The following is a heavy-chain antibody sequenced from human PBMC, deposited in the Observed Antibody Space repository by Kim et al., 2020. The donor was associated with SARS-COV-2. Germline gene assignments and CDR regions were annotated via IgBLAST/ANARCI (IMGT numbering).Heavy chain of an antibody. D-gene: IGHD1-26*01. CDR2: INTNTGNP. CDR1: GYTFTSYA. Sequence: ASVKVSCKASGYTFTSYAMNWVRQAPGQGLEWMGWINTNTGNPTYAQGFTGRFVFSLDTSVSTAYLQISSLKAEDTAVYYCAREIVGATPKGDNWFDPWGQGTLVTVSS. J-gene: IGHJ5*02. V-gene: IGHV7-4-1*02. CDR3: AREIVGATPKGDNWFDP.